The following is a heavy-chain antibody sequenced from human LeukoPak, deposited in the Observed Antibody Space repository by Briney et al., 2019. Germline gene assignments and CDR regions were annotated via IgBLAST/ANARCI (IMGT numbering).Heavy chain of an antibody. CDR1: GFTFFEYS. J-gene: IGHJ4*02. CDR2: ISYDGSTK. Sequence: GGSLRLSCAASGFTFFEYSMHWVRQAPGKGLEWVALISYDGSTKYYADSVKGRFTISKDNSKNTLYLQMNSLRVEDTAVYYCARVESGYYQFDYWGQGTLVTVSS. D-gene: IGHD3-3*01. CDR3: ARVESGYYQFDY. V-gene: IGHV3-30*03.